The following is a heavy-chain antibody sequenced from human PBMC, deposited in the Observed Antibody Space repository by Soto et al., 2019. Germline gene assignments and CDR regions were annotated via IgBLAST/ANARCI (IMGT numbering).Heavy chain of an antibody. CDR1: GGSIGSGGYY. J-gene: IGHJ5*02. CDR3: ARVPGP. Sequence: SETLSLTCTISGGSIGSGGYYWSWIRQHPGKGLEWIGYIYHVGYTDYNPSLKSRVTISIDMSKNQFSLELSSVTAAYTAVYYCARVPGPWGQGTLVTVSS. V-gene: IGHV4-31*03. CDR2: IYHVGYT.